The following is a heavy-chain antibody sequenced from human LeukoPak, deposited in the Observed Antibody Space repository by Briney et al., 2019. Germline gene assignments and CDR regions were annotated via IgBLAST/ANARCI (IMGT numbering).Heavy chain of an antibody. CDR3: ARDKSGLGGDLTYYYYMDV. CDR2: IRYDGSNK. J-gene: IGHJ6*03. Sequence: VGSLRLSCAASGFTFSSYGMHWVRQAPGKGLEWVAFIRYDGSNKYCADSVKGRFTISRDNAKNSLYLQMNSLRAEDTAVYYCARDKSGLGGDLTYYYYMDVWGKGTTVTVSS. V-gene: IGHV3-30*02. D-gene: IGHD2-21*02. CDR1: GFTFSSYG.